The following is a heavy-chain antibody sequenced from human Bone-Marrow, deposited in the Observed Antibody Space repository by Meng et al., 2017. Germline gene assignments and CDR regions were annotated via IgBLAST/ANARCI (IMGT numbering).Heavy chain of an antibody. CDR2: IYYSGST. CDR3: AREVSPYYYGSGSENWFDP. CDR1: GGSVSSGSYY. Sequence: VQLQESGPGLVRPSETLSLTCTVSGGSVSSGSYYWSWIRQPPGKGLEWIGYIYYSGSTNYNPSLKSRVTISVDTSKNQFSLKLSSVTAADTAVYYCAREVSPYYYGSGSENWFDPWGQGTLVTVSS. D-gene: IGHD3-10*01. J-gene: IGHJ5*02. V-gene: IGHV4-61*01.